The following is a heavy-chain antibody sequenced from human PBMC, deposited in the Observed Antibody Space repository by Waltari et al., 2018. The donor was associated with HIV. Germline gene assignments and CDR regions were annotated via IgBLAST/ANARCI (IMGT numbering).Heavy chain of an antibody. J-gene: IGHJ4*02. CDR3: VALYDESPLYSGF. V-gene: IGHV1-24*01. CDR2: FDPKNGKP. D-gene: IGHD3-16*01. Sequence: QVQLIQPTSEVKRPAASVTVSCTVSGYPLRDLSMQWVRQGREHRLEWMGGFDPKNGKPVFSQRFWGRVSLAEDTLKDTAHLELNRLTSDDTAVYYCVALYDESPLYSGFWGQGTLVTVS. CDR1: GYPLRDLS.